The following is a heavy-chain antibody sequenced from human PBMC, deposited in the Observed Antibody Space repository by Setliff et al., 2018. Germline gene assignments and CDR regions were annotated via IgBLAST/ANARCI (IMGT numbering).Heavy chain of an antibody. CDR2: IYTSWST. Sequence: SETLSLTCTVSGGSVGSDFSYWTWIRQPAGKGLEWIGQIYTSWSTNYNPSLKSRVTISLDASKNQFSLRLTSVTAADAAVYYCARVTGFFYVGAWGKGTTVTVSS. CDR3: ARVTGFFYVGA. V-gene: IGHV4-61*09. CDR1: GGSVGSDFSY. J-gene: IGHJ6*03. D-gene: IGHD3-3*01.